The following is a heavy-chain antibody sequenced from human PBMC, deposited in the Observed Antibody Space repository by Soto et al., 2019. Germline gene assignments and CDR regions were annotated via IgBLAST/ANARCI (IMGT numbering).Heavy chain of an antibody. D-gene: IGHD3-22*01. CDR3: VRGGNPYHYATSGPGTFDK. CDR1: GDSVSGGDSY. J-gene: IGHJ4*02. V-gene: IGHV4-30-4*01. Sequence: QVQLQESGPGLVKPSQTLSLTCTVSGDSVSGGDSYWSWIRQPPGKALEWIGYTSFSGYTSYTPSLKSRVTISADMSTSQFSLRLTSVTAADTAIYYCVRGGNPYHYATSGPGTFDKWGQGTLVSVSS. CDR2: TSFSGYT.